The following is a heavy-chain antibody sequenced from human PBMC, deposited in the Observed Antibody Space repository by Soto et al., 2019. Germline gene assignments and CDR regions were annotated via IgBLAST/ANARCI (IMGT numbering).Heavy chain of an antibody. CDR2: IYYSGST. D-gene: IGHD1-26*01. CDR1: GGSISSGDYY. V-gene: IGHV4-30-4*01. Sequence: PSETLSLTCTVSGGSISSGDYYWSWIRQPPGKGLEWIGYIYYSGSTYYNPSLKSRVTISVDTSKNQFSLKLSSVTAADTAVYYCARETDSGSYSDPVYWGQGTLVTVSS. J-gene: IGHJ4*02. CDR3: ARETDSGSYSDPVY.